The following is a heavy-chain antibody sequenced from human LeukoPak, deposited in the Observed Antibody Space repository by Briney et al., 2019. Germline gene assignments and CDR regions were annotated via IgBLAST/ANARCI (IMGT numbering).Heavy chain of an antibody. CDR1: GFTFTSYA. CDR3: ARVSEGYCSSTSCYAFDI. Sequence: GGSLRLSCAASGFTFTSYAMSWVRQAPGKGLEWVSFIGGSGSVTSYAASVKGRFTISRDNFKNTLSLLLSSLRADDTAVYYCARVSEGYCSSTSCYAFDIWGQGTMVTVSS. D-gene: IGHD2-2*01. CDR2: IGGSGSVT. J-gene: IGHJ3*02. V-gene: IGHV3-23*01.